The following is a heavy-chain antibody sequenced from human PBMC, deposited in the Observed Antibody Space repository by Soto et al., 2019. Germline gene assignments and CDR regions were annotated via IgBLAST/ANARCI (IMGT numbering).Heavy chain of an antibody. CDR1: GYTFTSYG. J-gene: IGHJ4*02. CDR2: INPNSGGT. Sequence: ASVKVSCKASGYTFTSYGISWVRQAPGQGLEWMGWINPNSGGTNYAQKFQGRVTMTRDTSISTAYMELSRLRSDDTAVYYCAREEYSSSIRAAYFDYWGQGTLVTVSS. V-gene: IGHV1-2*02. CDR3: AREEYSSSIRAAYFDY. D-gene: IGHD6-6*01.